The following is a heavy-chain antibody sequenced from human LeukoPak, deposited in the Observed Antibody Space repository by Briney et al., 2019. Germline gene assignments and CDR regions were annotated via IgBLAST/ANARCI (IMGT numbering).Heavy chain of an antibody. CDR1: GLTFSSYS. D-gene: IGHD3-22*01. CDR3: ARGLYYYDSSGYYYYLEYFQH. V-gene: IGHV3-21*05. CDR2: ISSSSSYI. Sequence: GGSLRLSCAASGLTFSSYSMNWVRQAPGKGLEWVAYISSSSSYIYYADSVKGRFTISRDSAKNSLYPQMNSLRAEDTAVYYCARGLYYYDSSGYYYYLEYFQHWGQGTLVTVSS. J-gene: IGHJ1*01.